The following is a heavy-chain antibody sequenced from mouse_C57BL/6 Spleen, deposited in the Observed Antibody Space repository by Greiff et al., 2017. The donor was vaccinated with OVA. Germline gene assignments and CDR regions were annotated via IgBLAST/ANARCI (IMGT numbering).Heavy chain of an antibody. CDR3: ARNYDDGYWYFDV. J-gene: IGHJ1*03. Sequence: VQLKESGAELVKPGASVKLSCTASGFNIKDYYMHWVKQRTEQGLEWIGRIDPEDGETKYAPKFQGKATITADTSSNTAYLQLSSLTSEDTAVYYCARNYDDGYWYFDVWGTGTTVTVSS. D-gene: IGHD2-4*01. CDR2: IDPEDGET. CDR1: GFNIKDYY. V-gene: IGHV14-2*01.